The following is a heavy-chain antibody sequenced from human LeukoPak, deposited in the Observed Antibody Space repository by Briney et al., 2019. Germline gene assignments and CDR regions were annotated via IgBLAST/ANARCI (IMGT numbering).Heavy chain of an antibody. J-gene: IGHJ6*03. V-gene: IGHV1-69*05. D-gene: IGHD3-10*01. CDR3: ARSITMVRRVQYYYYYYMDV. CDR1: GGTFSSYA. CDR2: IIPIFGTA. Sequence: SVKVSCKASGGTFSSYAISWVRQAPGQGLEWMGGIIPIFGTANYAQKFQGRVTITTDESTSTAYMELSSLRSEDTAVYYCARSITMVRRVQYYYYYYMDVWGKGTTVTVSS.